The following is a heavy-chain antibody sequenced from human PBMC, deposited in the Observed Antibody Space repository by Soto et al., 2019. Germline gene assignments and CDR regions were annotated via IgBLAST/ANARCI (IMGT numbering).Heavy chain of an antibody. CDR1: GYTFTSYA. CDR2: INAGNGNT. Sequence: ASVKLSCKASGYTFTSYAIHWVRQAPGQRLEWMGWINAGNGNTKYSQKCQCRVTITRDTSASTAYMELSSLRSEDTAVYYCARPGGQLPAYFDYWGQGTLVTVSS. J-gene: IGHJ4*02. V-gene: IGHV1-3*01. CDR3: ARPGGQLPAYFDY. D-gene: IGHD1-26*01.